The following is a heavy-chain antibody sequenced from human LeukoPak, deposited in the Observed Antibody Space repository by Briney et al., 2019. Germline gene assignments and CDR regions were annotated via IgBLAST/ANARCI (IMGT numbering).Heavy chain of an antibody. V-gene: IGHV5-51*01. J-gene: IGHJ4*02. CDR1: GYSFTSYW. D-gene: IGHD4-17*01. CDR3: ARRTIYGDSVAFDY. CDR2: IYPGDSDT. Sequence: RGESLQISCKGSGYSFTSYWIGGVRQLPGKGLEGMGIIYPGDSDTRYSPSFQGQVTISADKSISTAYLQWSSLKASDTAMYYCARRTIYGDSVAFDYWGQGTLVTVSS.